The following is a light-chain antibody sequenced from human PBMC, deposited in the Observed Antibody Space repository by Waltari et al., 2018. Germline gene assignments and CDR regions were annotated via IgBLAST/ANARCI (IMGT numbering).Light chain of an antibody. Sequence: ETVLTQSPATLSLSPGERATLSCRASQSVSRYLAWYQQKPGQAPRLLIYDASNRATGIPARFSGSGSETDFTLTISSLEPEDFAVYYCQQRSNWLFTFGPGTKVDIK. CDR1: QSVSRY. V-gene: IGKV3-11*01. J-gene: IGKJ3*01. CDR2: DAS. CDR3: QQRSNWLFT.